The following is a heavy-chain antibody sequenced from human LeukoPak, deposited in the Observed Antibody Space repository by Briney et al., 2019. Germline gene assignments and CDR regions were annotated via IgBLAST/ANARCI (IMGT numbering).Heavy chain of an antibody. CDR2: ISYDGSHK. V-gene: IGHV3-30*04. D-gene: IGHD3-22*01. CDR1: EFTFSSYA. CDR3: ARDYDYEDAGGFDY. Sequence: GGSLRLSCAASEFTFSSYAMHWVRQAPGKGLEWVAVISYDGSHKFYTDSVKGRFTISRDNSKNTLYLQMNSLRAEDTAVYYCARDYDYEDAGGFDYWGQGTLVTVSS. J-gene: IGHJ4*02.